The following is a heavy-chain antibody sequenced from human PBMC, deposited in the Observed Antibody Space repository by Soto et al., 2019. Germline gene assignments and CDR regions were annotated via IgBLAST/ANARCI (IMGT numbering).Heavy chain of an antibody. J-gene: IGHJ5*02. CDR1: GGSISSYY. V-gene: IGHV4-59*01. D-gene: IGHD2-15*01. CDR3: ARSRRYCSGGSCYGRWFDP. Sequence: PSETLSLTCTVSGGSISSYYRSWIRQPPGKGLEWIGYIYNRGSTNYNPSIKSRITISVDTSKNQFSLKLSSVTAANTAVYYCARSRRYCSGGSCYGRWFDPWGQGTLVTVSS. CDR2: IYNRGST.